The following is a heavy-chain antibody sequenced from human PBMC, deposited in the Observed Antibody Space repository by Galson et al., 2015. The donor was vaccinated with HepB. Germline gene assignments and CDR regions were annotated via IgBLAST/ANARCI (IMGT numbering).Heavy chain of an antibody. V-gene: IGHV3-23*01. Sequence: SLRLSCAASGFTFSSYATSWVRQAPGKGLEWVSAISGSGGSTYYADSVKGRFTISRDNSKNTLYLQMNSLRAEDTAVYYCAKVRGCSSTSCQAKNWFDPWGQGTLVTVSS. D-gene: IGHD2-2*01. CDR2: ISGSGGST. J-gene: IGHJ5*02. CDR3: AKVRGCSSTSCQAKNWFDP. CDR1: GFTFSSYA.